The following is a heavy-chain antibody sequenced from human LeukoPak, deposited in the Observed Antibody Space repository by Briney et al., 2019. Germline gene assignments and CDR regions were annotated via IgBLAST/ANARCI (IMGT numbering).Heavy chain of an antibody. Sequence: GGSLRLSCAASGFTFSDYYMTWLRQAPGKGLEWVSYISSSRTIIYYADSVKGRFTISRDNSKNSLYLQMNSLRAEDTAVYYCASGWLEFDYWGQGTLVTVSS. CDR2: ISSSRTII. CDR3: ASGWLEFDY. V-gene: IGHV3-11*04. D-gene: IGHD6-19*01. CDR1: GFTFSDYY. J-gene: IGHJ4*02.